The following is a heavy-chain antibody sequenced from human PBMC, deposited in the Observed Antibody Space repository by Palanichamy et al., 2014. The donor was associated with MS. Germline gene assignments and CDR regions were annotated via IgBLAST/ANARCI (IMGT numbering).Heavy chain of an antibody. V-gene: IGHV3-53*01. CDR3: ALGYCSLTGCHKYPEYYFDY. D-gene: IGHD2-2*02. J-gene: IGHJ4*02. CDR1: GITVSGNY. CDR2: IWSRGST. Sequence: EVQLVESGGGLIQPGGSLKLSCAASGITVSGNYMSWVRRAPGKGLEWVSLIWSRGSTYYADSVEGRFTISRDNSKNTLYLQMNSLRAEDTAVYYCALGYCSLTGCHKYPEYYFDYWGQGALVTASS.